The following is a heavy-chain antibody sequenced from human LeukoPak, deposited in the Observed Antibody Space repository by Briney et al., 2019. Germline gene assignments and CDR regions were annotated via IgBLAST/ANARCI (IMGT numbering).Heavy chain of an antibody. CDR3: ARIQRPRNKMGATLLDY. D-gene: IGHD1-26*01. V-gene: IGHV4-34*01. Sequence: SETLSLTCAVYGGSFSGYYWSWIRQPPGKGLEWIGEINHSGSTNYNPSLKSRVTISVDTSKNQFSLKLSSVTAADTAVYYCARIQRPRNKMGATLLDYWGQGTLVTVSS. CDR2: INHSGST. J-gene: IGHJ4*02. CDR1: GGSFSGYY.